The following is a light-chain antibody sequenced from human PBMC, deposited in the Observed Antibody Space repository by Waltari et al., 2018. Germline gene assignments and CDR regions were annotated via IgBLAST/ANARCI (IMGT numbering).Light chain of an antibody. Sequence: DIVMTQSPLSLPVTPGEPASISCRSNQSLLHSNGYNYLDWYLQKPGQSPQILLCLASVRASGVPERFSGSGSGTDFTLKISRVEAEDVGVYYCVQSLQTPPWTFGQGTKVEIK. CDR3: VQSLQTPPWT. CDR1: QSLLHSNGYNY. J-gene: IGKJ1*01. V-gene: IGKV2-28*01. CDR2: LAS.